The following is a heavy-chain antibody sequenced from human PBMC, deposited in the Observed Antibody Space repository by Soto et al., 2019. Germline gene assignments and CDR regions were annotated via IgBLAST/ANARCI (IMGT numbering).Heavy chain of an antibody. CDR1: GGSISSGGYY. CDR2: IYYSGST. V-gene: IGHV4-31*03. D-gene: IGHD6-13*01. CDR3: ARVSSSWSNWFDP. Sequence: SETLSLTCTVSGGSISSGGYYWSWIRQHPGKGLEWIGYIYYSGSTYYNPSLKSRVTISVDTSKNQFSLKLSSVTAADTAVYYCARVSSSWSNWFDPWGQGTLVTVSS. J-gene: IGHJ5*02.